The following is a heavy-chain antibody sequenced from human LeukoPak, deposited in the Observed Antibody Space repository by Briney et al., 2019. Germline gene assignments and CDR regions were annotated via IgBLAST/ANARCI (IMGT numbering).Heavy chain of an antibody. D-gene: IGHD4-17*01. V-gene: IGHV1-18*04. J-gene: IGHJ4*02. CDR3: ARTTTVSFDY. CDR1: GYTFTGYY. CDR2: ISTYNGNN. Sequence: ASVKVSCKASGYTFTGYYMHWVRQAPGQGLEWMGWISTYNGNNNYAQKFQGRVTMTKDISTSTAYMELRSLTSDDTAAYYCARTTTVSFDYWGQGTLVTVSS.